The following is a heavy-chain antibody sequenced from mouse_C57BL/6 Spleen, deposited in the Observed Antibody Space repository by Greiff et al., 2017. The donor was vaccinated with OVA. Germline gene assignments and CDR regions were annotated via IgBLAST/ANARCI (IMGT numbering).Heavy chain of an antibody. V-gene: IGHV2-5*01. D-gene: IGHD2-5*01. CDR1: GFSLTSYG. CDR3: AKTFYSNYEGYFDV. Sequence: QVQLKESGPGLVQPSQSLSITCPVSGFSLTSYGVHWVRQSPGKGLEWLGVIWRGGSTDYNAAFTSRLSITKDNSKSQVFFKMNSLQADDTAIYYCAKTFYSNYEGYFDVWGTGTTVTVSS. J-gene: IGHJ1*03. CDR2: IWRGGST.